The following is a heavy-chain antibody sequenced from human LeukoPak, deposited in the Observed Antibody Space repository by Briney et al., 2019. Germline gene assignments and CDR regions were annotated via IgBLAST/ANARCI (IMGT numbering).Heavy chain of an antibody. CDR1: GYSFTRYW. CDR3: ARHRDSSTSCYDY. J-gene: IGHJ4*02. CDR2: IYSGASDT. Sequence: GESLKISCKGSGYSFTRYWIGWVRQMPGKGLEWMGVIYSGASDTRYSPSFQGQVTISVDKSLSTAYLQWSSLKASDTAMYYYARHRDSSTSCYDYWGQGTLVTVSS. D-gene: IGHD2-2*01. V-gene: IGHV5-51*01.